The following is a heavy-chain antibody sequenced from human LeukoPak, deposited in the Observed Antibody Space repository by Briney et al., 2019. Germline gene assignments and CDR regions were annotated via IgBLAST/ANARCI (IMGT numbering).Heavy chain of an antibody. D-gene: IGHD6-13*01. CDR2: ISGSGGST. CDR3: AIGRYSSSWYGGYFDY. CDR1: GFTFSSYA. Sequence: SGGSLRLSCAASGFTFSSYAMSWVRQAPGKGLEWVSGISGSGGSTYYADSVKGRFTISRDNSKNTLFLQMNSLRAEDTAVYYCAIGRYSSSWYGGYFDYWGQGTLVTVSS. J-gene: IGHJ4*02. V-gene: IGHV3-23*01.